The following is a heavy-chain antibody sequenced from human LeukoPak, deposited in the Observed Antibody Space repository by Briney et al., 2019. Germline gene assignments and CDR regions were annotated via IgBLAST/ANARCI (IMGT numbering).Heavy chain of an antibody. CDR1: GGSISSGGNY. CDR3: ARDSGSYYFDF. V-gene: IGHV4-31*03. Sequence: SQTLSLTCTASGGSISSGGNYWSWIRQHPGTGLEWIVSMYYSGTTYYNPSLKSRVTISVDTSKNQFSLRLSSVIAADTAVYYCARDSGSYYFDFWGQGTLATVSS. D-gene: IGHD1-26*01. J-gene: IGHJ4*02. CDR2: MYYSGTT.